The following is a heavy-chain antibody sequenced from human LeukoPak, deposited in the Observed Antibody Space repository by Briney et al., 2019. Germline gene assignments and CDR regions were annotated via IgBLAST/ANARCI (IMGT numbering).Heavy chain of an antibody. D-gene: IGHD6-13*01. CDR1: GGSISSHY. CDR3: ARVSSPPGSSRYFGYFDY. CDR2: IYYSGST. Sequence: SETLSLTCTVSGGSISSHYWSWIRQPPGKGLEWIGYIYYSGSTNYNPSLKSRVTISVDTSKNQFSLKLSSVTAADTAVYYCARVSSPPGSSRYFGYFDYWGQGTLVTVSS. V-gene: IGHV4-59*11. J-gene: IGHJ4*02.